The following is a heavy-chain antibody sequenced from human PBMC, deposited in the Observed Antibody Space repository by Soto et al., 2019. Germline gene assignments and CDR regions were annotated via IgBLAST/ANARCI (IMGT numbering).Heavy chain of an antibody. CDR1: GGSISSSNW. CDR2: SYHSGST. V-gene: IGHV4-4*02. Sequence: PSETLSLTCAGSGGSISSSNWWSWVRQPPGKGLEWIGESYHSGSTNYNPSLKSRVTISVDTSKNQFSLKLSSVTAADTAVYYCARQPRILTGYSGHFDYRGQGTLVTVSS. D-gene: IGHD3-9*01. CDR3: ARQPRILTGYSGHFDY. J-gene: IGHJ4*02.